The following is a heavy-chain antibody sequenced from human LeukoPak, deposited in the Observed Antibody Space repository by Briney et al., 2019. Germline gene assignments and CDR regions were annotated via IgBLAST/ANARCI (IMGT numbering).Heavy chain of an antibody. D-gene: IGHD3-3*01. CDR3: AKDLGYDFWSGYYSDY. J-gene: IGHJ4*02. CDR2: ISGSGGST. CDR1: GFTFSSYA. V-gene: IGHV3-23*01. Sequence: GGSLGLSCAASGFTFSSYAMSWVRQAPGKGLEWVSAISGSGGSTYYADSVKGRFTISRDNSKNTLYLQMNSLRAEDTAVYYCAKDLGYDFWSGYYSDYWGQGTLVTVSS.